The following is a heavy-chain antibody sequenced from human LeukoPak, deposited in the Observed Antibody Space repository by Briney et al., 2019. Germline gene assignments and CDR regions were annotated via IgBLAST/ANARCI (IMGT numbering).Heavy chain of an antibody. V-gene: IGHV4-39*07. CDR3: ASFGGGAPYYFDY. Sequence: PSETLSLTCTVSGGSISSSSYYWGWIRQPPGKGLEWIGSIYYSGSTYYNPSLKSRVTISVDTSKNQFSLKLSSVTAADTAVYYCASFGGGAPYYFDYWGQGTLVTVSS. D-gene: IGHD3-16*01. J-gene: IGHJ4*02. CDR1: GGSISSSSYY. CDR2: IYYSGST.